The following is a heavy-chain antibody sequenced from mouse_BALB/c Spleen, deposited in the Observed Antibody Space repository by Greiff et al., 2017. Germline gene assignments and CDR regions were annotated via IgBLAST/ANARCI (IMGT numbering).Heavy chain of an antibody. D-gene: IGHD1-2*01. J-gene: IGHJ2*01. CDR2: IDPANGNT. Sequence: VQLKQSGAELVKPGASVKLSCTASGFNIKDTYMHWVKQRPEQGLEWIGRIDPANGNTKYDPKFQGKATITADTSSNTAYLQLSSLTSEDTAVYYCARDYGYVNFDYWGQGTTLTVSS. CDR3: ARDYGYVNFDY. V-gene: IGHV14-3*02. CDR1: GFNIKDTY.